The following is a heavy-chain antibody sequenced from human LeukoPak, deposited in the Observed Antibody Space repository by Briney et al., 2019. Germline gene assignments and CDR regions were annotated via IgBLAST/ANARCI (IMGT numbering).Heavy chain of an antibody. V-gene: IGHV4-39*01. D-gene: IGHD1-1*01. CDR1: GGSISSSSYY. CDR2: IYYSGST. Sequence: SETLSLTCTVSGGSISSSSYYWGWIRQPPGKGLEWIGSIYYSGSTYYNPSLKSRVTISVDTSKNQFSLKLSSVTAADTAVYYCARGRHYNPLEYWGQGTLVTVSS. J-gene: IGHJ4*02. CDR3: ARGRHYNPLEY.